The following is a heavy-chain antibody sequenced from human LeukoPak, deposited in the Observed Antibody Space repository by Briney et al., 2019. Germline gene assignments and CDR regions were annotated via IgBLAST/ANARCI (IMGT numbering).Heavy chain of an antibody. CDR1: GFTFSSYE. CDR2: INWNGGST. Sequence: GGSLRLSCAASGFTFSSYEMNWVRQAPGKGLEWVSGINWNGGSTGYADSVKGRFTISRDNAKNSLYLQMNGLRAEDTALYYCARSAFWNYDAFDIWGQGTMVTVSS. D-gene: IGHD1-7*01. J-gene: IGHJ3*02. V-gene: IGHV3-20*04. CDR3: ARSAFWNYDAFDI.